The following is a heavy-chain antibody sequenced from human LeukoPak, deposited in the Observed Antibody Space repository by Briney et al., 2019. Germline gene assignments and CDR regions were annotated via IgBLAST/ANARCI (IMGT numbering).Heavy chain of an antibody. CDR2: INHSGST. J-gene: IGHJ4*02. V-gene: IGHV4-34*01. D-gene: IGHD6-6*01. CDR1: GFTFSDYY. Sequence: GSLRLSCAASGFTFSDYYWSWIRQPPGKGLEWVGEINHSGSTNYNPSLKSRVTISVDTSKNQFSLKLSSVTAADTAVYYCARDVGYSSSSGAFDYWGQGTLVTVSS. CDR3: ARDVGYSSSSGAFDY.